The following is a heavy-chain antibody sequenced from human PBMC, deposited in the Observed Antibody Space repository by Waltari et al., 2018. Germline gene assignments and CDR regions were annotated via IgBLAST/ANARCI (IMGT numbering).Heavy chain of an antibody. V-gene: IGHV4-4*07. CDR1: GGSINNYF. D-gene: IGHD1-1*01. J-gene: IGHJ4*02. Sequence: QVQLQESGPGLVKPSETLSLTCSVSGGSINNYFWNWIRKPPGKGLQWIGYSRPTGITKSNPSRKSRVTMAVDTSKSQVSLRLTSVSATDTAVYFCARWNSPGRYFGDWGQGTPVTVSS. CDR3: ARWNSPGRYFGD. CDR2: SRPTGIT.